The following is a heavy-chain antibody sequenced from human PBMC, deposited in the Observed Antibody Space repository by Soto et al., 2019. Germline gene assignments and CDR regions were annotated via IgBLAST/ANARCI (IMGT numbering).Heavy chain of an antibody. J-gene: IGHJ4*02. Sequence: QVQLVQSGAEVKKPGASVKVSCKASGYTFTSYGISWVRQAPGQGLEWMGWINAYNGNTNYAQKRQGRVTMTTDTSTSTVYMELRSLRSDATAVYYCARDVGYGLIDYWGQGTLVTVSS. CDR2: INAYNGNT. CDR1: GYTFTSYG. D-gene: IGHD5-18*01. V-gene: IGHV1-18*01. CDR3: ARDVGYGLIDY.